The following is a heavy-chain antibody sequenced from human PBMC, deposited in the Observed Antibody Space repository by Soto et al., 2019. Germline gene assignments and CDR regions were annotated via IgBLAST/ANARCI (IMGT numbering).Heavy chain of an antibody. CDR3: AQADIVLMGGAFDI. CDR2: IIPIFGTV. V-gene: IGHV1-69*01. J-gene: IGHJ3*02. D-gene: IGHD2-15*01. Sequence: QVQLVQSGAEVKKPGSSVKLSCKASGGNFSSHAVSWVRQAPGQGVAWMGGIIPIFGTVNDTQKFQDRVTITAYESTSIAHMELSSLRSEDTAIYDCAQADIVLMGGAFDIWGQGTMVTVSS. CDR1: GGNFSSHA.